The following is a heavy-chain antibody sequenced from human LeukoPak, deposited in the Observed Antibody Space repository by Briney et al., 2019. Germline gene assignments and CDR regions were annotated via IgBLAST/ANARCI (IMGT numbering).Heavy chain of an antibody. CDR3: ARAPGAYLYYYMDV. CDR2: IYSNGTT. J-gene: IGHJ6*03. Sequence: PSETLSLTCAVSGGSISRYYWNWVRQPAGKGLEWIGRIYSNGTTFYDPSLNSRVTMSVDTSKNEVSLNLNSVTAADTAVYYCARAPGAYLYYYMDVWGKGTTVTVS. D-gene: IGHD3-16*01. V-gene: IGHV4-4*07. CDR1: GGSISRYY.